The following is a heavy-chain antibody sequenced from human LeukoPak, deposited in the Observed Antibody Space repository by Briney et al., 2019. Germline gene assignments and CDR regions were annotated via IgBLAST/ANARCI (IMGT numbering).Heavy chain of an antibody. J-gene: IGHJ6*04. D-gene: IGHD3-10*02. CDR1: GFTFSSYA. CDR3: AELGITMIGGV. Sequence: GSLRLSCAASGFTFSSYAMHWVRQAPGKGLEWVAVISYDGSNKYYADSVKGRFTISRDNAKNSLYLQMNSLRAEDTAVYYCAELGITMIGGVWGKGTTVTISS. CDR2: ISYDGSNK. V-gene: IGHV3-30*04.